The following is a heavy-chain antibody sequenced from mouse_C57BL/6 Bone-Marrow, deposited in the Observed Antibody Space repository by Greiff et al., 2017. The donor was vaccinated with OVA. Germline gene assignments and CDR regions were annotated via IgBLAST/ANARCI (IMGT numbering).Heavy chain of an antibody. D-gene: IGHD2-4*01. J-gene: IGHJ2*01. CDR1: GYSITSGYY. V-gene: IGHV3-6*01. CDR3: AREGLPPYYFDY. CDR2: ISYDGSN. Sequence: VQLKESGPGLVKPSQSLSLTCSVTGYSITSGYYWNWIRQFPGNKLEWMGYISYDGSNNYNPSLKNRISITRDTSKNQFFLKLNSVTTEDTATYYCAREGLPPYYFDYWGQGTTLTVSS.